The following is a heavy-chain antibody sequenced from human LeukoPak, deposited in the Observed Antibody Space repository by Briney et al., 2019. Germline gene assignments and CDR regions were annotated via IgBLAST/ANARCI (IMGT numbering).Heavy chain of an antibody. J-gene: IGHJ4*02. CDR1: GYSFNRYG. CDR3: ARDRAYYFDSSSYAPFDY. Sequence: ASVKVSCKASGYSFNRYGVTWVRQAPGQGLEWMGWISGYNGNTNYAQKFQGRVTMTTDTSTNTAYMELRSLTSDDTAIYYCARDRAYYFDSSSYAPFDYWGQGTLVTVSS. D-gene: IGHD3-22*01. CDR2: ISGYNGNT. V-gene: IGHV1-18*01.